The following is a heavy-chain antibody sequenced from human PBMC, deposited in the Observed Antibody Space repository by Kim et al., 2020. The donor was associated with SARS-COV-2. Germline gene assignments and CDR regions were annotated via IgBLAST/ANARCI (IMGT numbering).Heavy chain of an antibody. CDR3: AKDKINVLLWFGDFGY. Sequence: GGSLRLSCAASGFTFSSYAMSWVRQAPGKGLEWVSAISGSGGSTYYADSVKSRFTISRDNSKNTLYLQMNSLRAEDTAVYYCAKDKINVLLWFGDFGYWGQGTLVTVSS. CDR2: ISGSGGST. J-gene: IGHJ4*02. V-gene: IGHV3-23*01. D-gene: IGHD3-10*01. CDR1: GFTFSSYA.